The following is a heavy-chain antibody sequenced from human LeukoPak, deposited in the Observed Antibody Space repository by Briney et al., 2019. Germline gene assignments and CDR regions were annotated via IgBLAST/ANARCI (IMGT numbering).Heavy chain of an antibody. J-gene: IGHJ3*02. D-gene: IGHD3-3*01. V-gene: IGHV3-30-3*01. Sequence: PGGSLRLSCAASGFTFSSYAMHWVRQAPGKGLEWVAVISYDGSNKYYADSVKGRFTISRDNSKNTLYLQMNSLRAEDTAVYYCARGPAYYDFWSGYAFDIWGQGTMVTVSS. CDR3: ARGPAYYDFWSGYAFDI. CDR2: ISYDGSNK. CDR1: GFTFSSYA.